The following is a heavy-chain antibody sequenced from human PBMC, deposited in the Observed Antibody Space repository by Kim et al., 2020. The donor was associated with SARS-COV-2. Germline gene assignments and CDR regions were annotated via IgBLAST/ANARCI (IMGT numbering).Heavy chain of an antibody. J-gene: IGHJ4*02. D-gene: IGHD4-17*01. Sequence: SYAQKLPCRVTMTRDTSTSTVYMELSSLRSEDTAVYYCARVGYGDYVVDYWGQGTLVTVSS. V-gene: IGHV1-46*04. CDR3: ARVGYGDYVVDY.